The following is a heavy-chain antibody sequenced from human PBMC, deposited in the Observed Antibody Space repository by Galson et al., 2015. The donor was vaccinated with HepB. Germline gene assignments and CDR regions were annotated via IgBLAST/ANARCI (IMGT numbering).Heavy chain of an antibody. J-gene: IGHJ4*02. CDR1: GYSFTSYW. CDR3: ARACPGYSSSCSGREFDY. Sequence: QSGAEVKKPGKSLRISCKGSGYSFTSYWISWVRQMPGKGLEWMGQIDSSDSYTNSSTSFQGHVTISADNSISTAYLQWSSLTASDTAMYFCARACPGYSSSCSGREFDYWGQGTLVTVSS. CDR2: IDSSDSYT. D-gene: IGHD6-13*01. V-gene: IGHV5-10-1*01.